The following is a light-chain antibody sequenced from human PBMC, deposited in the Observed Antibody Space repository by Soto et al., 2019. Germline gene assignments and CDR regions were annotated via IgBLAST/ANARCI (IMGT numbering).Light chain of an antibody. V-gene: IGLV1-40*01. CDR2: GNN. J-gene: IGLJ1*01. Sequence: QSVLTQPPSVSGAPGQRVTISCTGGSANIGAAYNVDWYQQLPGTAPKLLIYGNNNRPSGVPDRFSGSKSGTSASLAITGLQAEDEADYYCQSYDSSLSGFYVFGTGTKVTVL. CDR1: SANIGAAYN. CDR3: QSYDSSLSGFYV.